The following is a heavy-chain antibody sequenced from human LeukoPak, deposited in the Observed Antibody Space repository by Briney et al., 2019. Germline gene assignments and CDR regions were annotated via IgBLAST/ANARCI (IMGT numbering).Heavy chain of an antibody. V-gene: IGHV3-23*01. D-gene: IGHD3-10*01. Sequence: GGSLRLSCAASGFTFSGYAMSWVRQAPGKGLEWVSAISGSGGSTYYADSVKGRFTISRDNSKNTLYLQMNSLRAEDTAVYYCAKDPSAYGSGRLDYWGQGTLVTVSS. CDR3: AKDPSAYGSGRLDY. CDR2: ISGSGGST. J-gene: IGHJ4*02. CDR1: GFTFSGYA.